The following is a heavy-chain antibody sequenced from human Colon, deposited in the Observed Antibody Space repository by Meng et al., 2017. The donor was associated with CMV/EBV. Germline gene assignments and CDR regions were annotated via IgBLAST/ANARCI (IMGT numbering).Heavy chain of an antibody. J-gene: IGHJ6*02. V-gene: IGHV5-51*01. D-gene: IGHD2-2*01. CDR3: ARLGYCTSTSCKGYNYGMDV. CDR1: GYSFASYW. Sequence: GESLKISCKGSGYSFASYWIAWVRQTPGKGLEWMGIIYPGDSDTRYNPSVEGQVTISVDKSISSAYLQYNGLRASDTAIYYCARLGYCTSTSCKGYNYGMDVWGQGTTVTVSS. CDR2: IYPGDSDT.